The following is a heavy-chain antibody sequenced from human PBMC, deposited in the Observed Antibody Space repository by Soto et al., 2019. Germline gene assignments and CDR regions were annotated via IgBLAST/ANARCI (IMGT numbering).Heavy chain of an antibody. V-gene: IGHV3-64*01. CDR2: ISSNGGTT. CDR3: VRRVSGNYDY. J-gene: IGHJ4*02. CDR1: GFTFISYA. Sequence: EVQLAESGGGLFKPGGSLRLSCLASGFTFISYAMHWVRQAPGKGLEYVSSISSNGGTTYYGNSVKGRFTISRDNSKNTLYLQMGSLRAEDMAVYYCVRRVSGNYDYWGQGTLVTVSS. D-gene: IGHD1-7*01.